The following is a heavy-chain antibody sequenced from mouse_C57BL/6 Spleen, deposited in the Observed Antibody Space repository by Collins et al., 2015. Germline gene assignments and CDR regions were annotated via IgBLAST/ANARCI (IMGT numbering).Heavy chain of an antibody. CDR3: ARSRHYYGSSYDWYFDV. CDR2: INTYSGVP. V-gene: IGHV9-3*01. Sequence: QIQLVQSGPELKKTGETVKISCKASGYTFTTYGMSWVKQAPGKGLKWMGWINTYSGVPTYADDFKGRFAFSLQTSASTAYLQINNLKNEDTATYFCARSRHYYGSSYDWYFDVWGTGTTVTVSS. J-gene: IGHJ1*03. CDR1: GYTFTTYG. D-gene: IGHD1-1*01.